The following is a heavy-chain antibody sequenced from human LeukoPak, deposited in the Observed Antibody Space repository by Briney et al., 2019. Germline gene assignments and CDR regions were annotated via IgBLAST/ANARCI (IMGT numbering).Heavy chain of an antibody. CDR1: GFTFSSYA. Sequence: GGSLRLSCAASGFTFSSYAMHWVRQAPGKGLEWVAVISYDGSDNYYADSVKGRFTISRDNSKKTLYLQMNSLRAEDTAIYYCVRETEAYGEWGQGTLVTVSS. V-gene: IGHV3-30-3*01. CDR3: VRETEAYGE. D-gene: IGHD4-17*01. CDR2: ISYDGSDN. J-gene: IGHJ4*02.